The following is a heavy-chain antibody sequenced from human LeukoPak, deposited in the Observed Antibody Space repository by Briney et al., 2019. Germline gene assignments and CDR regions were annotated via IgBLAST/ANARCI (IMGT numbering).Heavy chain of an antibody. CDR1: EFTFSSYG. J-gene: IGHJ4*02. CDR3: AKGSSAWYGACVDY. V-gene: IGHV3-30*02. Sequence: GGSLRLSCAASEFTFSSYGVHWVRQAPGKGLEWAAFIRYDGSNKYYADSVKGRFTISRDNSKNTLYLQMNSLRAEDTAVYYCAKGSSAWYGACVDYWGQGTLVTVSS. D-gene: IGHD6-19*01. CDR2: IRYDGSNK.